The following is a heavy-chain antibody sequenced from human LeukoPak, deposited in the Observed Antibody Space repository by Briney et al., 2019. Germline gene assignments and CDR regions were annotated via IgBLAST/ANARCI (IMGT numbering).Heavy chain of an antibody. V-gene: IGHV1-69*04. Sequence: SVKVSCKASGGTFSSYAMSWVRQAPGQGLEWMGRIIPIFGIANYAQKFQGRVTITADKSTSTVYMELSSLRSEDTAVYYCARVGRRFLEWSLDVWGQGTTVTVSS. CDR2: IIPIFGIA. CDR1: GGTFSSYA. J-gene: IGHJ6*02. CDR3: ARVGRRFLEWSLDV. D-gene: IGHD3-3*01.